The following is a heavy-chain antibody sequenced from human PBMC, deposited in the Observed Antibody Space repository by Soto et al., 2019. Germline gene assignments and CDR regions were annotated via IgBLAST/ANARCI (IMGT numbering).Heavy chain of an antibody. Sequence: PWGSLRLSCAASGFTFSGSAMHWVRQASGKGLEWVGRIRIKANSYATAYAASVKGRFTISRDDSKNTAYLQMNSLKTEDTAVYYCTRRAQNETAMVEYWGQGTLVNVSS. J-gene: IGHJ4*02. CDR1: GFTFSGSA. D-gene: IGHD5-18*01. CDR2: IRIKANSYAT. CDR3: TRRAQNETAMVEY. V-gene: IGHV3-73*01.